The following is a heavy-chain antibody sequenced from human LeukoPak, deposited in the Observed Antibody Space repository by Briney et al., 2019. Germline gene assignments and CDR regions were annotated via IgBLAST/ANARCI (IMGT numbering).Heavy chain of an antibody. CDR1: GGSISSYY. J-gene: IGHJ4*02. Sequence: PSETLSLTCTVSGGSISSYYWSWIRQPPGKGLEWIGYIYYSGSTNYNPSLKSRVTISVDTSKNQFSLKLSSVTAADTAVYYCARAGGAVNLDYWGQGTLVTVSS. CDR3: ARAGGAVNLDY. V-gene: IGHV4-59*01. CDR2: IYYSGST. D-gene: IGHD6-19*01.